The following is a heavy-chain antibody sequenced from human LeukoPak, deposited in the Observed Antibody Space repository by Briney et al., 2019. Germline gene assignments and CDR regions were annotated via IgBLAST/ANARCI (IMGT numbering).Heavy chain of an antibody. J-gene: IGHJ4*02. D-gene: IGHD3-9*01. V-gene: IGHV4-34*01. CDR3: ARRLVPEYYFDY. Sequence: SETLSLTCAVYGGSFSGYYWSWIRQPPGKGLEWIGEINHSGSTNYNPSLKSRVTISVGTSKNQFSLKLSSVTAADTAVYYCARRLVPEYYFDYWGQGTLVTVSS. CDR2: INHSGST. CDR1: GGSFSGYY.